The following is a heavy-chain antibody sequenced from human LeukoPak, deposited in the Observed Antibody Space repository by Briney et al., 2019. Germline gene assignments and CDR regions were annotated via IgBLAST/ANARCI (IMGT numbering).Heavy chain of an antibody. Sequence: GGSLRLSCAASGFTFSYFYMTWIRQAPGKGLEWVSYISSSGSTIYYADSVKGRFTISRDNAKNSLYLQMNSLRAEDTAVYYCARAYQSLGGLSLPDHWGQGTLVTVSS. J-gene: IGHJ5*02. D-gene: IGHD3-16*02. CDR2: ISSSGSTI. V-gene: IGHV3-11*04. CDR1: GFTFSYFY. CDR3: ARAYQSLGGLSLPDH.